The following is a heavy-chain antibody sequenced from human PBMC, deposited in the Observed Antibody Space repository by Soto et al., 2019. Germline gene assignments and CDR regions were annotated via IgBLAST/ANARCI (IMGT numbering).Heavy chain of an antibody. Sequence: SETLSLTCAVYGGSFSGYYWTWIRQPPGTGLEWIGEINHSGSTNYNPSLKSRVTISVDTSKNQFSLKLTSVTAADTAVYYCARGSRITMIVVEPVFDYWGQGTLVTVSS. CDR2: INHSGST. D-gene: IGHD3-22*01. CDR3: ARGSRITMIVVEPVFDY. J-gene: IGHJ4*02. CDR1: GGSFSGYY. V-gene: IGHV4-34*01.